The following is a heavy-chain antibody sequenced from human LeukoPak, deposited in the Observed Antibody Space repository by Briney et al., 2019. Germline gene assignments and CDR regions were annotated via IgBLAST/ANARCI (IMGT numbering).Heavy chain of an antibody. CDR1: GGSFSGYY. D-gene: IGHD3-10*01. V-gene: IGHV4-34*01. Sequence: SETLSLTCAVYGGSFSGYYWSWFASPPGEGLGVIWGINYSGSTNYNPSLKSRVTISVDTSKNQFSLRLSSVTAADTAVYYCARGTMVRGTTTYYYGMDVWGKGTTVTVSS. CDR2: INYSGST. J-gene: IGHJ6*04. CDR3: ARGTMVRGTTTYYYGMDV.